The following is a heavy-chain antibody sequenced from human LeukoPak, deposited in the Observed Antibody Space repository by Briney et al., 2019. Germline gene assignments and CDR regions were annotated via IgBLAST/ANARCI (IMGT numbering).Heavy chain of an antibody. Sequence: SETLSLTCAVYGGSFSGYYWSWIRQPPGKGLEWIGKINHSGSSNYNPSLKSRVTISVDTSKNQFSLKLSSVTAADTAVYYCARYLGAVTGTTRPSSYYYGMDVWGQGTTVTVSS. CDR2: INHSGSS. V-gene: IGHV4-34*01. CDR3: ARYLGAVTGTTRPSSYYYGMDV. CDR1: GGSFSGYY. D-gene: IGHD1-7*01. J-gene: IGHJ6*02.